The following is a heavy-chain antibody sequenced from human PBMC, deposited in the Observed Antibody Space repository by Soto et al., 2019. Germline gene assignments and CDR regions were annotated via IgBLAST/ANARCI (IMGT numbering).Heavy chain of an antibody. D-gene: IGHD6-19*01. CDR2: IGGSGYDT. J-gene: IGHJ4*02. CDR3: AVPTGIEVTGPDY. V-gene: IGHV3-23*01. CDR1: GFIFSNYA. Sequence: GGSLRLSCKASGFIFSNYAMSWVRQAPGKGLQWVSAIGGSGYDTYYADSVKGRFTISRGNSRDTLHLQMSSLRADDTAIYYCAVPTGIEVTGPDYWGQGTLVTVSS.